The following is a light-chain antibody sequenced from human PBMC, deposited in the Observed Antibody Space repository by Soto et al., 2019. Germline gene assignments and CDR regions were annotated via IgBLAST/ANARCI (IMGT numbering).Light chain of an antibody. CDR2: DVS. Sequence: QSALTQPASVSGSPGQSITISCTGTSSYVGGYNYVSWYQQHPGKAPKLMIYDVSNRPSGVSNRFSGSKSGNTASLTISGLQAEDEADYYCSSYTSSSTPAFGGGTKVTVL. V-gene: IGLV2-14*01. J-gene: IGLJ3*02. CDR3: SSYTSSSTPA. CDR1: SSYVGGYNY.